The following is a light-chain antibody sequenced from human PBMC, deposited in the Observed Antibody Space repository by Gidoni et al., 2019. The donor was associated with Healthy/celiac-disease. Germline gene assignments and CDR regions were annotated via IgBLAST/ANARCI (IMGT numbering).Light chain of an antibody. CDR1: QSTSSY. CDR2: AAS. CDR3: QQSYSTPRVT. Sequence: DIQLTQSPSSLSASVGDRVTITCRASQSTSSYLNWYQQKPGKAPKLLIYAASSLQIGVPSRFSGSGSGTDFTLTISSLQPEDFATYYCQQSYSTPRVTFGQGTKLEIK. V-gene: IGKV1-39*01. J-gene: IGKJ2*01.